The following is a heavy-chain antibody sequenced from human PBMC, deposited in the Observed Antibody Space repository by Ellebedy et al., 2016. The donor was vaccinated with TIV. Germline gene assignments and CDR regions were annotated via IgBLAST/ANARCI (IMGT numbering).Heavy chain of an antibody. CDR3: ARHDTFTISGQTLYYYYAMDV. V-gene: IGHV5-51*01. J-gene: IGHJ6*02. CDR2: FHPGDSDI. D-gene: IGHD2/OR15-2a*01. Sequence: GESLKISCKGSGYSFTRYWIALVRQMPGKGLEWMGVFHPGDSDIRFSPSFQGQVTISADKSINTAFLQWSSLKASDTGIYYCARHDTFTISGQTLYYYYAMDVWGQGTMVTVSS. CDR1: GYSFTRYW.